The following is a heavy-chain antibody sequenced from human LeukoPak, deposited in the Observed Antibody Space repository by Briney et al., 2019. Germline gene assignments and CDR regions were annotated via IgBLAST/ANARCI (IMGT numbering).Heavy chain of an antibody. CDR1: GFTFSSYW. D-gene: IGHD3-22*01. V-gene: IGHV3-7*01. Sequence: PGGSLRLSCAASGFTFSSYWMSWVRQAPGKGLEWVANMNPDGSEKYFLDSVKGRFSISRDNAESSLYLQMNSLRGDDTAVYYCARDRALYDSRRGYYYTEDDYWGQGTLVTVSS. CDR3: ARDRALYDSRRGYYYTEDDY. J-gene: IGHJ4*02. CDR2: MNPDGSEK.